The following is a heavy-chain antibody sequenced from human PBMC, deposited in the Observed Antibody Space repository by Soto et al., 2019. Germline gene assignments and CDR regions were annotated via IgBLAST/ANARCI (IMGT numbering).Heavy chain of an antibody. D-gene: IGHD3-3*01. CDR2: FHPEEGER. Sequence: ASVKVSCKASGYTLAELSMYWVRQAPGKGLEWMGGFHPEEGERIFAQKFQGRVTMTEDTSTDTAYMELSSLRSEDTAVYYCATGHYAIDFDYWGQGTLVTVSS. CDR1: GYTLAELS. J-gene: IGHJ4*02. V-gene: IGHV1-24*01. CDR3: ATGHYAIDFDY.